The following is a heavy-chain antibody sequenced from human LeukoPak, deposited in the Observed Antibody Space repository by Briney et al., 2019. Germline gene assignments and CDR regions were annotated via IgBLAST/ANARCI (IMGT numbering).Heavy chain of an antibody. CDR3: AKPDNITMIVVVIMAFDI. CDR2: ISGSGGST. Sequence: GGSLRLSCAASGFTFSSYGMSWVRQAPGKWLEWVSAISGSGGSTYYADSVKGRFTISRDNSKNTLYLQMNSLRAEDTAVYYCAKPDNITMIVVVIMAFDIWGQGTMVTVSS. D-gene: IGHD3-22*01. J-gene: IGHJ3*02. V-gene: IGHV3-23*01. CDR1: GFTFSSYG.